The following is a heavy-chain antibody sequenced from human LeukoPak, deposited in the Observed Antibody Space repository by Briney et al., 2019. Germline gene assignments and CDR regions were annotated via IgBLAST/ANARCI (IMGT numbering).Heavy chain of an antibody. CDR3: ARDDFDFGDLIDY. D-gene: IGHD4-17*01. Sequence: SETLSLTCTVSGDSISSSAYYWAWIRQPPGKRLEWIGSISYSGRTHYNPSLKSRVIISVDTSKNQFSLKLSSVTAADTAVYYCARDDFDFGDLIDYWGQGTLVTVSS. J-gene: IGHJ4*02. CDR2: ISYSGRT. CDR1: GDSISSSAYY. V-gene: IGHV4-39*07.